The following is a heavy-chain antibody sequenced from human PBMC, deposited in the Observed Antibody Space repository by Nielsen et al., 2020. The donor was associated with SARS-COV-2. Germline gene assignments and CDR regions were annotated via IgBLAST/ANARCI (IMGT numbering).Heavy chain of an antibody. Sequence: WVRQAPGQGLEWTGWINTDSEHPTYAQGFTGRFVFSLDTSVSTTYLQISSLKPEDTAVYYCARGVGYCSSTSCYFYYGMDVWGQGTTVTVSS. V-gene: IGHV7-4-1*02. J-gene: IGHJ6*02. D-gene: IGHD2-2*01. CDR3: ARGVGYCSSTSCYFYYGMDV. CDR2: INTDSEHP.